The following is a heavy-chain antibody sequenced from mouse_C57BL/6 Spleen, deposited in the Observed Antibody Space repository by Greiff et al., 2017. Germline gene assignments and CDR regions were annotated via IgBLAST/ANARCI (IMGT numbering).Heavy chain of an antibody. V-gene: IGHV1-72*01. CDR2: IDPNSGGT. J-gene: IGHJ4*01. CDR3: ARSNYYGSSYGAMDY. Sequence: QVQLKQPGAELVKPGASVKLSCKASGYTFTSYWMHWVKQRPGRGPEWIGRIDPNSGGTKYNEKFKSKATLTVDKPSSTAYMQLSSLTSEDSAVYYCARSNYYGSSYGAMDYWGQGTSVTVSS. CDR1: GYTFTSYW. D-gene: IGHD1-1*01.